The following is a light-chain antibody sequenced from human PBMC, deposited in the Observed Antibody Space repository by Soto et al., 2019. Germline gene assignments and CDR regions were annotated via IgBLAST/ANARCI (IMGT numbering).Light chain of an antibody. CDR2: EVS. CDR3: SSYTSSSTYV. CDR1: NSDVGSYNR. J-gene: IGLJ1*01. V-gene: IGLV2-18*02. Sequence: QSVLTQPPSVSGSPGQSGTISCTGTNSDVGSYNRVSWYQQPPGTAPKLMISEVSNRPSGVPDRFSGSKSGNTASLTISGLQAEDEADYYCSSYTSSSTYVFGTGTKVTVL.